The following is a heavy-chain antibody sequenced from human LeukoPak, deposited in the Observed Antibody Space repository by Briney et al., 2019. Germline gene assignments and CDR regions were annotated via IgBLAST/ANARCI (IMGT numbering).Heavy chain of an antibody. Sequence: GGSLRLSCAASGFTFSDSAIHWVRQASGKGLEWVGRIRSKVNSYATAYAASVKGRFTISRDDSKNTAYLQMNSLKTEDTAVYYCSRWYSGSYSPLDYWGQGTLVTVSS. D-gene: IGHD1-26*01. CDR1: GFTFSDSA. CDR3: SRWYSGSYSPLDY. CDR2: IRSKVNSYAT. J-gene: IGHJ4*02. V-gene: IGHV3-73*01.